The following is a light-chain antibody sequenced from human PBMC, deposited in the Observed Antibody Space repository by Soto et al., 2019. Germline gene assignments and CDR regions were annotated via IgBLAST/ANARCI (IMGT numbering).Light chain of an antibody. CDR3: QSYDSSLSGSV. CDR2: RNT. J-gene: IGLJ2*01. V-gene: IGLV1-40*01. CDR1: SSNIGAGYD. Sequence: QPVLTQPLSVSGAPGQRVTISCTGSSSNIGAGYDVHWYQQLPGTAPKLLIYRNTDRPSGVPGRFSGSKSGASASLAITGLQAEDEADYYGQSYDSSLSGSVFGGGTKRTVL.